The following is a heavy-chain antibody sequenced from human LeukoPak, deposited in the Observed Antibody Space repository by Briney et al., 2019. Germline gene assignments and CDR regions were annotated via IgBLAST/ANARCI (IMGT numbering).Heavy chain of an antibody. J-gene: IGHJ6*02. Sequence: GASVKVSYKASGYTFTSYDINWVRQATGQGLEWMGWMNPNSGNTGYAQKFQGRVTMTRNTSISTAYMELSSLRSEDTAVYYCARGSKSITMVRGAKRALYGMDVWGQGTTVTVSS. CDR3: ARGSKSITMVRGAKRALYGMDV. D-gene: IGHD3-10*01. CDR1: GYTFTSYD. CDR2: MNPNSGNT. V-gene: IGHV1-8*01.